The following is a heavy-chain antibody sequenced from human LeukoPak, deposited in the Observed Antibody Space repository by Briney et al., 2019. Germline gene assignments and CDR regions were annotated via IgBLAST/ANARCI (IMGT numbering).Heavy chain of an antibody. J-gene: IGHJ4*02. D-gene: IGHD1-26*01. Sequence: GGSLRLSWAASGXTFSSYWVSWVRQAPGKGLEWVANIKQDGSEKYYVDSVKGRFTISRDNAKNSLYLQMNSLRAEDTAVYYCARGSGGSEYYFDYWGQGTLVTVSS. CDR3: ARGSGGSEYYFDY. CDR1: GXTFSSYW. CDR2: IKQDGSEK. V-gene: IGHV3-7*04.